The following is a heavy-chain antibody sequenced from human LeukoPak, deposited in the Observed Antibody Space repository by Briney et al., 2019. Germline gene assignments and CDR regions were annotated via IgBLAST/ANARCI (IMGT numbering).Heavy chain of an antibody. CDR1: GFTFSSYS. Sequence: GGSLRLSCAASGFTFSSYSMNWVRQAPGKGLEWVSYISSSSSTIYYADSVKGRFTTSRDNAKNSLYLQMNSLRAEDTAVYYCARAGIAADDYMDVWGKGTTVTVSS. V-gene: IGHV3-48*01. D-gene: IGHD6-13*01. CDR2: ISSSSSTI. CDR3: ARAGIAADDYMDV. J-gene: IGHJ6*03.